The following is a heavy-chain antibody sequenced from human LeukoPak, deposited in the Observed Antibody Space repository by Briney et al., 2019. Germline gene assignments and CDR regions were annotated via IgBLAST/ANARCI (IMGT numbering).Heavy chain of an antibody. CDR2: ISAYNGNT. CDR3: ARDQRGYDAFDI. Sequence: ASVKVSCKASGYTFTSYGISWVRQAPGQGLEWMGWISAYNGNTNYAQKLQGRVTMTTDTSTSTAYMELRSLRSEDTAVYYCARDQRGYDAFDIWGQGTMVTVSS. J-gene: IGHJ3*02. D-gene: IGHD5-12*01. CDR1: GYTFTSYG. V-gene: IGHV1-18*01.